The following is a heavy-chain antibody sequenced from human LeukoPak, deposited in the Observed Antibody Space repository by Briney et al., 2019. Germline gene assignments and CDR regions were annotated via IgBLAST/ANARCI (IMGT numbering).Heavy chain of an antibody. D-gene: IGHD1-7*01. CDR1: GFTFSNYW. Sequence: GGSLRLSCAASGFTFSNYWMSWVRQAPGKGLQWVANIRQDGSEKYYVDSVKGRFTISRDNAKKSLYLQMNSLRAEDTAVYYCARDDNWNYEDYWGQGTLVTVSS. CDR2: IRQDGSEK. J-gene: IGHJ4*02. CDR3: ARDDNWNYEDY. V-gene: IGHV3-7*01.